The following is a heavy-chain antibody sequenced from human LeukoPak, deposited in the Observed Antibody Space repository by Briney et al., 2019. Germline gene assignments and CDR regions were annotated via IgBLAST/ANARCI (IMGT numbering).Heavy chain of an antibody. J-gene: IGHJ4*02. CDR2: IYYSGST. V-gene: IGHV4-31*03. CDR1: GGSISSGGYY. Sequence: SETLSLTCTVSGGSISSGGYYWSWIRQHPGKGLEWIGYIYYSGSTYYNPSLKSRVTISVDTSKNQFSLKLSSVTAADTAVYYCARVSDSSGYPDYWGQGTLVTASS. D-gene: IGHD3-22*01. CDR3: ARVSDSSGYPDY.